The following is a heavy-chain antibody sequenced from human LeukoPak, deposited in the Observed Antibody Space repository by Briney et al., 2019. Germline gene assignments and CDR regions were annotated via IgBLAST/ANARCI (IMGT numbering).Heavy chain of an antibody. D-gene: IGHD5-18*01. V-gene: IGHV4-30-4*08. CDR3: ARLHSGSSYGPNDY. Sequence: SETLSLTCTVSGGSISSGDYYWSWIRQPPGKGLEWIGYIYYSGSTNYNPSLKSRVTMSIDTSKNQFSLKLSSVTAADTAVYYCARLHSGSSYGPNDYWGQGTLVTVSS. CDR1: GGSISSGDYY. J-gene: IGHJ4*02. CDR2: IYYSGST.